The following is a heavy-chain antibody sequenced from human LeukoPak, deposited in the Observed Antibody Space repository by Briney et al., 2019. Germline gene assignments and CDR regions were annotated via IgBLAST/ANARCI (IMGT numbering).Heavy chain of an antibody. CDR2: IYDTGSA. CDR1: GASISSGGYA. V-gene: IGHV4-30-2*01. J-gene: IGHJ4*02. Sequence: PSETLSLTCTVSGASISSGGYAWNWIRQTPGTGREGIVYIYDTGSAYYNPSLQSRVPLSVDRSKNQFSVKVTSVTAADTAVYYCARSFDGEFDYWGQGTLVTVSS. D-gene: IGHD3-10*01. CDR3: ARSFDGEFDY.